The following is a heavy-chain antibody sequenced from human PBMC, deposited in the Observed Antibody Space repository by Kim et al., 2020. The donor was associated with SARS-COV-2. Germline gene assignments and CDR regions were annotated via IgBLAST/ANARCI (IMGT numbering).Heavy chain of an antibody. CDR2: INPSGGST. D-gene: IGHD3-10*01. J-gene: IGHJ4*02. CDR1: GYTFTSYY. V-gene: IGHV1-46*01. CDR3: ARVYYYGSGSYYPHFDY. Sequence: ASVKVSCKASGYTFTSYYMHWVRQAPGQGLEWMGIINPSGGSTSYAQKFQGRVTMTRDTSTSTVYMELSSLRSEDTAVYYCARVYYYGSGSYYPHFDYWGQRTLVTVSS.